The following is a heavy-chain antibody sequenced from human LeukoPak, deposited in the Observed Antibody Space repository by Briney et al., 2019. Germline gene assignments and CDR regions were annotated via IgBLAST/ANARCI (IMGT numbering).Heavy chain of an antibody. CDR1: GGSFSDYS. J-gene: IGHJ5*02. D-gene: IGHD5-12*01. CDR2: IIAILDTA. CDR3: VRSGYDYDWFDP. Sequence: SVKVSCKASGGSFSDYSISWVRQAPGQGLEWMGRIIAILDTAHYAQKFQGRFTITADKSTTTVYMELSSLRSDDTAVYYCVRSGYDYDWFDPWGQGTLSPSPQ. V-gene: IGHV1-69*08.